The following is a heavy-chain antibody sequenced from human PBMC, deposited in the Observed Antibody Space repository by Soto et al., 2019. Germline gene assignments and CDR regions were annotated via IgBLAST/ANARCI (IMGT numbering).Heavy chain of an antibody. Sequence: PGASLRLSCAASGFTFSSYAMSWVRQAPGKGLEWISACSGSGGSTYYADSVKGRSTISRDNAKDSLHLQMNSLKAEDTAMYLFARVVYSNDWILGDWGQGTLVTVSS. J-gene: IGHJ4*01. CDR3: ARVVYSNDWILGD. CDR2: CSGSGGST. V-gene: IGHV3-23*01. CDR1: GFTFSSYA. D-gene: IGHD3-9*01.